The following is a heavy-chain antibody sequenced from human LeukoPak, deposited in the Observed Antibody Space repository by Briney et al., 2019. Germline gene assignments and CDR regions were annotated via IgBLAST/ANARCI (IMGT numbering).Heavy chain of an antibody. D-gene: IGHD1-7*01. CDR1: VDSMSGYY. Sequence: AEPLSLTCTVSVDSMSGYYWRWLRQPTGKGLEGSGYIHYNGSTNYNPSLKMRVTISVDTSKNPFSLKLNSGTAADTAVYYCARRANNWNSVEFDPWGQGTLVTVSS. J-gene: IGHJ5*02. CDR3: ARRANNWNSVEFDP. V-gene: IGHV4-59*08. CDR2: IHYNGST.